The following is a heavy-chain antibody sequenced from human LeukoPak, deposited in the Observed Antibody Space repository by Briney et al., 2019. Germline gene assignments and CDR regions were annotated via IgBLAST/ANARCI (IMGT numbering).Heavy chain of an antibody. CDR3: ARSGSGYNYDAFDI. D-gene: IGHD3-22*01. V-gene: IGHV5-51*01. CDR2: IYPDDSDT. Sequence: GESLKISCKTSGYSITSYWIGWVRQMPGKGLEWMGIIYPDDSDTRYSPSFQGQVTISADKSISTAYLQWSSLKASDTAVYYCARSGSGYNYDAFDIWGQGTMVTVSS. CDR1: GYSITSYW. J-gene: IGHJ3*02.